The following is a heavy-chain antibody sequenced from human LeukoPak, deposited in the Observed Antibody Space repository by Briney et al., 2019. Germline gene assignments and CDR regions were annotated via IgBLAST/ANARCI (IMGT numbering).Heavy chain of an antibody. V-gene: IGHV3-23*01. CDR2: ISGSDDTT. CDR1: GFTFSNYA. J-gene: IGHJ4*02. D-gene: IGHD3-22*01. Sequence: GGSLRLSCADSGFTFSNYAMSWVRQAPRKGLEWVSSISGSDDTTHYADSVKGRFTISRDNSKNTLYLQMNSLRAEDTAVYYCARYYYDSSGYYFGLDYWGQGTLVTVSS. CDR3: ARYYYDSSGYYFGLDY.